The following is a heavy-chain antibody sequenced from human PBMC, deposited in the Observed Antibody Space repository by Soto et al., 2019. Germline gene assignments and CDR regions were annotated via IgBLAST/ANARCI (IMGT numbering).Heavy chain of an antibody. CDR2: INPNSGGT. J-gene: IGHJ5*02. Sequence: GASVKVSCKASGYTFTGYYMHWVRQAPGQGLEWMGWINPNSGGTNYAQKFQGWVTMTMDTSISTAYMELSRLRSDDTAVYYCAVAAARTNWFDPWGQGTLVTVSS. CDR3: AVAAARTNWFDP. CDR1: GYTFTGYY. D-gene: IGHD6-13*01. V-gene: IGHV1-2*04.